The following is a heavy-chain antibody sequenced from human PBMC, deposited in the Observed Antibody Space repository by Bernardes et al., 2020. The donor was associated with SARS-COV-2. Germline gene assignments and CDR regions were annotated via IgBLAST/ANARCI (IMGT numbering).Heavy chain of an antibody. J-gene: IGHJ4*02. CDR2: IKEDGSEK. CDR1: GFTFSSSW. CDR3: VREFGSVVATSLDS. D-gene: IGHD2-15*01. V-gene: IGHV3-7*01. Sequence: VCSLCRSCAASGFTFSSSWMSWVRQAPGQGLEWVANIKEDGSEKNYVDSVKGRFSISRDNAKNSLFLQMNSVRAEDTAVYYCVREFGSVVATSLDSWGQGALVIVSS.